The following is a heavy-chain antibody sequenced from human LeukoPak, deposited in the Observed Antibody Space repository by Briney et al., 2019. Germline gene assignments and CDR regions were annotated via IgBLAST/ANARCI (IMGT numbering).Heavy chain of an antibody. Sequence: ASVKVSCKVSGYTLTELSMHWVRQAPGKGLEWMGGFDPEDGETIYAQKFQGRVTMTEDTSTDTAYMELSSLRSDDTAVYYCARDNGVGSSSGIDYYYYYYMDVWGKGTTVTVSS. CDR1: GYTLTELS. V-gene: IGHV1-24*01. CDR2: FDPEDGET. J-gene: IGHJ6*03. CDR3: ARDNGVGSSSGIDYYYYYYMDV. D-gene: IGHD6-6*01.